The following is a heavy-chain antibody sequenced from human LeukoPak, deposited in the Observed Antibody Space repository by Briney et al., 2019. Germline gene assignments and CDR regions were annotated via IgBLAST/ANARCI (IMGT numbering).Heavy chain of an antibody. CDR3: ARVISGYDWGYFDY. D-gene: IGHD5-12*01. CDR1: GYSFTSYW. V-gene: IGHV5-10-1*01. CDR2: IDPSDSYT. J-gene: IGHJ4*02. Sequence: GESLQISRKGSGYSFTSYWISWVRPMPGKGLEWMGRIDPSDSYTNYSPSFQGHVTISADKSISTAYLQWSSLKASDTAMYYCARVISGYDWGYFDYWGQGTLVTVSS.